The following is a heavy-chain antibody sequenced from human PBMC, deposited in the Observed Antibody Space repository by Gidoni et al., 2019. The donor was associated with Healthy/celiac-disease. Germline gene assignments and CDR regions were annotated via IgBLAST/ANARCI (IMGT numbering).Heavy chain of an antibody. V-gene: IGHV5-51*01. Sequence: EVQLVQSGAEVKKPGESLKISCKGSGYSFTSYWIGWVRQMPGKGLEWMGIIYPGDSDTRYSPSFQGQVTISADKSISTAYLQWSSLKASDTAMYYCARLATPSGWDDYYYYMDVWGKGTTVTVSS. D-gene: IGHD6-19*01. CDR2: IYPGDSDT. CDR3: ARLATPSGWDDYYYYMDV. J-gene: IGHJ6*03. CDR1: GYSFTSYW.